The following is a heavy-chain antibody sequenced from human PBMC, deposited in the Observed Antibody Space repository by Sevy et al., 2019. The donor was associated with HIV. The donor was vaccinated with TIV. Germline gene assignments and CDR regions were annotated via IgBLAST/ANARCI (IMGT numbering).Heavy chain of an antibody. V-gene: IGHV3-66*02. CDR3: VSLFLSYRSGWSYFDY. CDR1: GFTVNDKY. Sequence: GGSLRLSCAISGFTVNDKYIIWVRQAPVKGLEWVSVIFSSGSTYYADSAKGRFTISRDNSKNTVDLQMNSVRAEDTAVYYCVSLFLSYRSGWSYFDYWGQGTLVTVSS. J-gene: IGHJ4*02. D-gene: IGHD6-19*01. CDR2: IFSSGST.